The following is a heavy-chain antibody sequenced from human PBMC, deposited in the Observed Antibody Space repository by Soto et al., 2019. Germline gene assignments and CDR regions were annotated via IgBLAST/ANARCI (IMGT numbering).Heavy chain of an antibody. CDR1: GFSFSCCG. Sequence: QPGGSLRLSCAASGFSFSCCGMHWVRQAPGKGLEWVAEISHHGSDKHYADSVKGRFTVSRDNSKSVVHLQMNGLRAEDTALYYCAKDLRGGYSSDFWGQGTLVTVSS. V-gene: IGHV3-30*18. CDR3: AKDLRGGYSSDF. CDR2: ISHHGSDK. D-gene: IGHD5-12*01. J-gene: IGHJ4*02.